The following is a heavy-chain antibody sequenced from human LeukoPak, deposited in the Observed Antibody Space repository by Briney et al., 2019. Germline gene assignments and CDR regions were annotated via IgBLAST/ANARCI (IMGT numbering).Heavy chain of an antibody. CDR3: ARVRYGSGSYYFDN. CDR2: VFYSGST. CDR1: GGSVSNASYY. Sequence: PSETLSLTCTVSGGSVSNASYYWSWIRQPPGKGLDWLGYVFYSGSTNYSPSLKSRVTVSVDTSKNQFSLILTSVTAADTAVYYCARVRYGSGSYYFDNWGQGTLVTVSS. D-gene: IGHD3-10*01. V-gene: IGHV4-61*01. J-gene: IGHJ4*02.